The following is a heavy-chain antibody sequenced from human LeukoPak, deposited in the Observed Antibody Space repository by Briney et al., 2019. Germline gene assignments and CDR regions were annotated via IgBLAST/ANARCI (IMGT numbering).Heavy chain of an antibody. CDR1: GFTFDDYA. V-gene: IGHV3-43*02. Sequence: GGSRRLACAAAGFTFDDYAMHWVRHAPGKVLEWVSLISGDGGSTYYADSVKGRFTISRDNSKNSLYLQMNSLRTEDTALYYCAKNDAAMIYHYYYGMDVWGQGTTVTVSS. D-gene: IGHD5-18*01. CDR3: AKNDAAMIYHYYYGMDV. CDR2: ISGDGGST. J-gene: IGHJ6*02.